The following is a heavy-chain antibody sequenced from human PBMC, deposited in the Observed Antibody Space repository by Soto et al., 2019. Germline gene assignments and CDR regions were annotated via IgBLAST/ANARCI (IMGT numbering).Heavy chain of an antibody. D-gene: IGHD1-20*01. CDR2: VGGGGTDT. CDR1: GFIFGHYA. J-gene: IGHJ5*02. CDR3: AKDAVPYNGKWDWFDT. V-gene: IGHV3-23*01. Sequence: QFFESGGDLVQPGGSLRVHCVASGFIFGHYAMSWVRQTPGKGLEWVSSVGGGGTDTYYAASVKGRFTISRDNSKSTLYLQMNNLRAEDTAVYYCAKDAVPYNGKWDWFDTWGQGTLVIVSS.